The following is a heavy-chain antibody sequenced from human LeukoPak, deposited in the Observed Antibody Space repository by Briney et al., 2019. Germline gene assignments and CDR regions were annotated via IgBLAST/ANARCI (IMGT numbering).Heavy chain of an antibody. CDR2: ISSNGGST. CDR3: VKGSIAVAGSNFDY. V-gene: IGHV3-64D*06. Sequence: GGSLRLSCSASGFTFSSYAMHWVHQAPGKGLEYVSAISSNGGSTYYADSVKGRFTISRDNSKNTLYLQMSSLRAEDTAVYYCVKGSIAVAGSNFDYWGQGTLVTVSS. J-gene: IGHJ4*02. CDR1: GFTFSSYA. D-gene: IGHD6-19*01.